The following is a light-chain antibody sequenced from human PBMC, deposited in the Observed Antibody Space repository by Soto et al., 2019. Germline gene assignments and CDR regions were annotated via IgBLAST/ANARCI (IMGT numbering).Light chain of an antibody. J-gene: IGKJ5*01. CDR1: QSVTTR. CDR3: QQYGGSPIT. Sequence: DIVFTHSPFTLSLSPGKRVTLSFRASQSVTTRLAWYQHKPGQAPTLLMSGASNRASGVPVRFSGSGSGTDFTLTITRLEPEDFALYYCQQYGGSPITFGLGTQLEIK. V-gene: IGKV3-20*01. CDR2: GAS.